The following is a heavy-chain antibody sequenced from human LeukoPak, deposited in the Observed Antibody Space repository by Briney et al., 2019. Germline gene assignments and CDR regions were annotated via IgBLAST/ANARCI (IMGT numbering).Heavy chain of an antibody. CDR3: ARGLVAGGVYFDY. CDR1: GRSISNYY. Sequence: SETLSLTCTVSGRSISNYYWSWIRQPPGKGLEWIGYIYYSGSTTYNPSLKSRVTISVDTSKNQFSLKLTSVTAADTAVYYCARGLVAGGVYFDYWGQGTVVTDSS. D-gene: IGHD6-19*01. J-gene: IGHJ4*02. V-gene: IGHV4-59*01. CDR2: IYYSGST.